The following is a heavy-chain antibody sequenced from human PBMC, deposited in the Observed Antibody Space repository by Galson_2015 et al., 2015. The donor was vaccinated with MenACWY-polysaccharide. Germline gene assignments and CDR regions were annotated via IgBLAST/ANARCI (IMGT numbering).Heavy chain of an antibody. D-gene: IGHD3-22*01. CDR1: GYTFTSYD. J-gene: IGHJ5*02. CDR3: ARGGKYYYDRSGYLNWFDP. V-gene: IGHV1-8*01. Sequence: SVKVSCKASGYTFTSYDINWVRQTTGHGLEWMGWMNPNSGNTGYAQKFQGRVTMTRNTSISIAYMDLSSLRSEDTAVYYCARGGKYYYDRSGYLNWFDPWGQGTLVTVSS. CDR2: MNPNSGNT.